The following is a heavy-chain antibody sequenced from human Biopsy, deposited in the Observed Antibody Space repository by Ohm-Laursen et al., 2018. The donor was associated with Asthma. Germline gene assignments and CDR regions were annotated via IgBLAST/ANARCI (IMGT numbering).Heavy chain of an antibody. J-gene: IGHJ3*02. CDR1: GFAFRDFN. V-gene: IGHV3-21*01. CDR3: VRSGTKWELYDAFDI. CDR2: INSAGSYI. Sequence: GSLRLSCSASGFAFRDFNINWVRQAPRKGLQWIASINSAGSYIYYADSVKGRFTISRDNAKNSLFLQMNNLRAEDTAVYYCVRSGTKWELYDAFDIWGQGTMVTVSS. D-gene: IGHD1/OR15-1a*01.